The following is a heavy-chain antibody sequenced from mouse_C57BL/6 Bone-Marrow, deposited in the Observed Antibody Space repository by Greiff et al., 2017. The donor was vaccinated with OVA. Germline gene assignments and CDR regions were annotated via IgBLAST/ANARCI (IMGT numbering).Heavy chain of an antibody. V-gene: IGHV7-1*01. CDR1: GFTFSDFY. Sequence: EVNLVESGGGLVQSGRSLRLSCATSGFTFSDFYMEWVRQAPGKGLEWIAASRNKANDYTTEYSASVKGRFIVSRDTSQSILYLQMNALRAEDTAIYYCARDAYYDYAMDYWGQGTSVTVSS. CDR3: ARDAYYDYAMDY. CDR2: SRNKANDYTT. D-gene: IGHD1-1*02. J-gene: IGHJ4*01.